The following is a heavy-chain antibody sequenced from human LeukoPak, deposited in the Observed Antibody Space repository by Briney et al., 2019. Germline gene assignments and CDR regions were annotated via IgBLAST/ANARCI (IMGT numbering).Heavy chain of an antibody. CDR2: ISSSGTTM. D-gene: IGHD4-11*01. J-gene: IGHJ3*02. CDR1: GFTFSDYY. CDR3: ARADYDAFDI. V-gene: IGHV3-11*01. Sequence: GGSLRLSCAASGFTFSDYYMSCIRQAPGKGLEWVSYISSSGTTMYYAGSVKGRFNISRDNAKNSLYLQMNSLRAEDTAVYYCARADYDAFDIWGQGTMVTVSS.